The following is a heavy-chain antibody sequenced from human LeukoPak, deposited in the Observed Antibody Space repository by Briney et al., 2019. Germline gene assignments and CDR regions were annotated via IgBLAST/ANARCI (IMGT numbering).Heavy chain of an antibody. J-gene: IGHJ4*02. CDR1: GFTFSSYS. Sequence: PGGSLRLSCAASGFTFSSYSMSWVRQAPGKGLEWVSAISGSGGSTYYADSVKGRFTISRDNSKNTLYLQMNSLRAEDTAVYYCAKDLRITMIVVPRGYFDYWGQGTLVSVSS. CDR2: ISGSGGST. D-gene: IGHD3-22*01. V-gene: IGHV3-23*01. CDR3: AKDLRITMIVVPRGYFDY.